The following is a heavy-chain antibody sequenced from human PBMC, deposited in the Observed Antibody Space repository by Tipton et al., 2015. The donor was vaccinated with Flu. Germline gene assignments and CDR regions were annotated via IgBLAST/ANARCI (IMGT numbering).Heavy chain of an antibody. CDR2: VGGGGPST. Sequence: VQLVQSGGGLVKPGRSLRLSCAASGFSFSTYAMSWVRQSPGKGLEWVSTVGGGGPSTNYADSVKGRFTISRDNSKNTLYLQMNSLRAEDTAVYFCAKGQGGVSVIRGGGAVEYWGQGTLVTVSS. V-gene: IGHV3-23*04. D-gene: IGHD2-21*01. J-gene: IGHJ4*02. CDR1: GFSFSTYA. CDR3: AKGQGGVSVIRGGGAVEY.